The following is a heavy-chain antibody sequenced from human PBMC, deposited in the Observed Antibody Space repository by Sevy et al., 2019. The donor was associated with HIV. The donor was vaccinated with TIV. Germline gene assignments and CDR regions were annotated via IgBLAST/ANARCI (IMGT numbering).Heavy chain of an antibody. Sequence: GGSLRLSCAASGFTFSNYAMSWVRQAPGKGLEWVSAISGSGGSTYYADSVKGRFTISRDNSKNTLYLQMNSLRAEDTAVYYCAKGIEMATKHNWFDPWGQGTLVTVSS. J-gene: IGHJ5*02. V-gene: IGHV3-23*01. D-gene: IGHD5-12*01. CDR1: GFTFSNYA. CDR3: AKGIEMATKHNWFDP. CDR2: ISGSGGST.